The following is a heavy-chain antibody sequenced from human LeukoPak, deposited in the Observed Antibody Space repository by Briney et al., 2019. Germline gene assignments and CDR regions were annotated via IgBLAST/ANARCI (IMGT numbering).Heavy chain of an antibody. V-gene: IGHV1-2*02. CDR3: ASALLLGVAFDI. Sequence: ASVKVSCKASGYTFTGDYMHWVRQAPGQGLEWMGWINPNSGGTNYAQKFQGRVTMTRDTSISTAYMELSRLRSDDTAVYYCASALLLGVAFDIWGQGTMVTVSS. D-gene: IGHD3-10*01. J-gene: IGHJ3*02. CDR1: GYTFTGDY. CDR2: INPNSGGT.